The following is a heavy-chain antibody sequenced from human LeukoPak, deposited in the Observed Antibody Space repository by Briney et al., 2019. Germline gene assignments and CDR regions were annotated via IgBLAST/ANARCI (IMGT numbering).Heavy chain of an antibody. J-gene: IGHJ4*02. Sequence: ASVKVSFKASGYRFTSYAMNWVRQAPGQGLEWMGWINTNTGNPTYAQGFTGRFVFSLDTSVSTAYLQISSLKAEDTAVHYCARDAPYYYGSGRSLDYWGQGTLVTVSS. V-gene: IGHV7-4-1*02. CDR3: ARDAPYYYGSGRSLDY. CDR1: GYRFTSYA. CDR2: INTNTGNP. D-gene: IGHD3-10*01.